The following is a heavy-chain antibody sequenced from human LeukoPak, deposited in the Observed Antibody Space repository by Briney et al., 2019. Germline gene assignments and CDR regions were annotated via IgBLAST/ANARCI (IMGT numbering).Heavy chain of an antibody. Sequence: SETLSLTCTVSGGSISSYYWSWIRQPPGKGLEWIGYIYYSGSTNYNPSLKSRVTISVDTSKNQFSLKLSSVTAADTAVYYCARVRGYSYYFDYWGQGTLVTASS. CDR2: IYYSGST. D-gene: IGHD5-18*01. V-gene: IGHV4-59*01. CDR3: ARVRGYSYYFDY. J-gene: IGHJ4*02. CDR1: GGSISSYY.